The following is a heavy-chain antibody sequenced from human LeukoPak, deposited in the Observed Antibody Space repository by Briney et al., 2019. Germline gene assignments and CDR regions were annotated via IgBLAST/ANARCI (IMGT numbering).Heavy chain of an antibody. Sequence: GASVKVSCKASGYTFTSYYMHWVRQAPGQGLEWMGLINPSGGSTSYAQKLQGRVTMTRDMSTSTDYMELSSLRSEDTAIYYCARDNSVGDNAWWFDLWGQGTLVTVSS. CDR1: GYTFTSYY. D-gene: IGHD1-26*01. J-gene: IGHJ5*02. CDR2: INPSGGST. CDR3: ARDNSVGDNAWWFDL. V-gene: IGHV1-46*04.